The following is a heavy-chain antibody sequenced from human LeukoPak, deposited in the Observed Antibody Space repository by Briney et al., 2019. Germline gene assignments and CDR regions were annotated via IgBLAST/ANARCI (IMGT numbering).Heavy chain of an antibody. Sequence: SETLSLTCTVSGYSISSGYYWGWIRQPPGKGLEWIGSIYHSGSTYYNPSLKSRVTISVDTSKNQFSLRLSSVTAADTAVYYCARVQYSSSWFRLENWFDPWGQGTLVTVSS. D-gene: IGHD6-13*01. J-gene: IGHJ5*02. CDR2: IYHSGST. CDR1: GYSISSGYY. V-gene: IGHV4-38-2*02. CDR3: ARVQYSSSWFRLENWFDP.